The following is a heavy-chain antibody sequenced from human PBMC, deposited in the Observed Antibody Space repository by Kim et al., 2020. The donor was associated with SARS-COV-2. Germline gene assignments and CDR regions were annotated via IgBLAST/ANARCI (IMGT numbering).Heavy chain of an antibody. CDR3: AKGLPSSSWYEGGFDP. D-gene: IGHD6-13*01. Sequence: GGSLRLSCAASGFTFSSYAMSWVRQAPGKGLEWVSAISGSGGSTYYADSVKGRFTISRDNSKNTLYLQMNSLRAEDTAVYYCAKGLPSSSWYEGGFDPWGQGTLVTVSS. CDR1: GFTFSSYA. V-gene: IGHV3-23*01. J-gene: IGHJ5*02. CDR2: ISGSGGST.